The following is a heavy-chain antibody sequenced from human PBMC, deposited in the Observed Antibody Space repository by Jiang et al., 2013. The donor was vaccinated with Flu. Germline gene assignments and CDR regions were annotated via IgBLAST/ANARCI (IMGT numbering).Heavy chain of an antibody. CDR1: GYTFTTYA. J-gene: IGHJ5*02. D-gene: IGHD6-19*01. CDR3: ARDDRVADTLESRFDP. CDR2: INTNTGNP. Sequence: QSGSELKKPGASVKVSCKASGYTFTTYAMNWVRQAPGQGLEWMGWINTNTGNPTYAQGFTGRFVFSLDTSVSTAYLQIYSLKTEDTAVYFCARDDRVADTLESRFDPWGQGTLVTVSS. V-gene: IGHV7-4-1*01.